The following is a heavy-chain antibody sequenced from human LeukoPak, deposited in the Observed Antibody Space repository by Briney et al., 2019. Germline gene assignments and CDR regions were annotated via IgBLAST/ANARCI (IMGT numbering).Heavy chain of an antibody. V-gene: IGHV3-30*02. J-gene: IGHJ4*02. D-gene: IGHD2-21*02. Sequence: GGSLRLSCAASGFTFSSYSMNWVRQAPGKGLEWVAFIRYDGSNKYYADSVKGRFTISRDNSKNTLYLQMNSLRAEDTAVYYCAVTDFDYWGQGTLVTVSS. CDR1: GFTFSSYS. CDR3: AVTDFDY. CDR2: IRYDGSNK.